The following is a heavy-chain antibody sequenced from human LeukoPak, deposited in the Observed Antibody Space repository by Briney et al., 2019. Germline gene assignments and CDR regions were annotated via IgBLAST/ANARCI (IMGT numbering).Heavy chain of an antibody. CDR1: GGSFSGYY. J-gene: IGHJ4*01. CDR3: ASPAGGNSAY. CDR2: INHSGST. D-gene: IGHD4-23*01. V-gene: IGHV4-34*01. Sequence: SETLSLTCAVYGGSFSGYYWSWVRQPPGKGLEWIGEINHSGSTNYNPSLNSRVTISVDTSKNQFSLKLGSVTAADTSVYYCASPAGGNSAYWGQGTLVTVSS.